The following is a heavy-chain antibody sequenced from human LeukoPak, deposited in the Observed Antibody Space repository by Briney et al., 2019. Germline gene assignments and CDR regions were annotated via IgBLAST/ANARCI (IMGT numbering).Heavy chain of an antibody. CDR1: GYSISSGYY. CDR2: LYHSGST. D-gene: IGHD6-6*01. V-gene: IGHV4-38-2*02. CDR3: ATEIQNIAGRVY. J-gene: IGHJ4*02. Sequence: SETLSLTCSVSGYSISSGYYWGWIRQAPGKGLEWIGNLYHSGSTYYNPSLKSRVSISVDTSKNQFSLNLSSVTAADTAVYYCATEIQNIAGRVYWGQGTLVTVSS.